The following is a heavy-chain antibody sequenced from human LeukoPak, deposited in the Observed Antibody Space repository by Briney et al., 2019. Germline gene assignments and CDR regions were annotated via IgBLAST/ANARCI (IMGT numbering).Heavy chain of an antibody. V-gene: IGHV1-69*06. CDR3: ASIYSSGWYGEYYFDY. CDR1: GGTFSSYA. J-gene: IGHJ4*02. D-gene: IGHD6-19*01. CDR2: IIPIFGTA. Sequence: SVKVSCKASGGTFSSYAISWVRQAPGQGLEWMGGIIPIFGTANYAQKFQGRVTITADKSTSTDYMELSSLRSEDTAVYYCASIYSSGWYGEYYFDYWGQGTLVTVSS.